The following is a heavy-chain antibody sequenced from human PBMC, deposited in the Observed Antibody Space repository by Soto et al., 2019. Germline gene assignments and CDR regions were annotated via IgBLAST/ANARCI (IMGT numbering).Heavy chain of an antibody. V-gene: IGHV4-59*01. Sequence: ETLSLTCTVFGGSIDDYYWSWIRQSPGKGLEWIGHISDRGTTDYNPSLKSRVTISVDRSKKQFSLKVTSVTAADTATYYCAKEMLASISRPFDYWGQGTLVTVSS. CDR1: GGSIDDYY. D-gene: IGHD2-2*01. CDR3: AKEMLASISRPFDY. CDR2: ISDRGTT. J-gene: IGHJ4*02.